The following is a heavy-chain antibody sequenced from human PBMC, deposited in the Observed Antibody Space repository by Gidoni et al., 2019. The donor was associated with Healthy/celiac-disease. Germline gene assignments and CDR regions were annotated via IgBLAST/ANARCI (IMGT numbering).Heavy chain of an antibody. V-gene: IGHV3-30*18. CDR1: GFTFSSYG. D-gene: IGHD1-26*01. CDR3: AKDLYLGSIVGATFAFDI. Sequence: QVQLVESGGGVVQPGRSLRLSCAASGFTFSSYGMHWVRQAPGKGLEWVAVISYDGSNKYYADSVKGRFTISRDNSKNTLYLQMNSLRAEDTAVYYCAKDLYLGSIVGATFAFDIWGQGTMVTVSS. J-gene: IGHJ3*02. CDR2: ISYDGSNK.